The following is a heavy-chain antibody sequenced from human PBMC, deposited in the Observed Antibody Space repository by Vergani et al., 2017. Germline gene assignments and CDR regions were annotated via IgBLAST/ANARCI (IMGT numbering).Heavy chain of an antibody. CDR3: ARQTYSSSWYAGY. CDR2: IYHSGST. Sequence: QVQLQESGPGLVKPSETLSLTCAVSGYSISSGYYWGWIRQPPGKGLEWIGGIYHSGSTYYNPSLKSRVTISLDTSKNQFSLKLSSVTAADTAVYYCARQTYSSSWYAGYWGQGTLVTVSS. CDR1: GYSISSGYY. D-gene: IGHD6-13*01. V-gene: IGHV4-38-2*01. J-gene: IGHJ4*02.